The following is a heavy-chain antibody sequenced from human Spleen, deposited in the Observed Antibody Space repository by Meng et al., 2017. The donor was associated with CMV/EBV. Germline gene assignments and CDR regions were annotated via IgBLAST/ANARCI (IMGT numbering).Heavy chain of an antibody. CDR1: GNSFTICW. J-gene: IGHJ5*01. CDR2: IYPDDSDT. D-gene: IGHD3-10*01. Sequence: ISCTGSGNSFTICWIGWVRQMPGKGLQWMGIIYPDDSDTRYSPSFQGQVTISADKSISTAYLQWSSLEASDTAIYYCARGRSVTMLDSWGQGTLVTVSS. CDR3: ARGRSVTMLDS. V-gene: IGHV5-51*01.